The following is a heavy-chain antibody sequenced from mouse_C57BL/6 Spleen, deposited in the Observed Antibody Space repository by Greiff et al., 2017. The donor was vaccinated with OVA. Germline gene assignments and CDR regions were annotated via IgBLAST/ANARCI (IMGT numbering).Heavy chain of an antibody. V-gene: IGHV8-8*01. J-gene: IGHJ4*01. D-gene: IGHD2-4*01. CDR1: GFSLSTFGMG. CDR2: IWWDDDK. CDR3: AFYDYDGKSYAMDY. Sequence: QVQLKESGPGILQPSQTLSLTCSFSGFSLSTFGMGVGWIRQPSGKGLEWLAHIWWDDDKYYNPALKSRLTISKDTSKNQVFLKIANVDTADTATYYCAFYDYDGKSYAMDYWGQGTSVTVSS.